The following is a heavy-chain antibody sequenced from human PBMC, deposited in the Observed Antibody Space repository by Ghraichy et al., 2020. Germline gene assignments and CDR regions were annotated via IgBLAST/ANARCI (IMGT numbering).Heavy chain of an antibody. D-gene: IGHD6-13*01. CDR3: ARDRYASSWYYFDY. CDR1: GFTFSSYG. J-gene: IGHJ4*02. Sequence: LSLTCAASGFTFSSYGMHWVRQAPGKGLEWVAVISYDGRNKYYADSVKGRFIISRDNSNNRLYLQLNSLRTEDTALYYCARDRYASSWYYFDYWGQGSLVTVSS. CDR2: ISYDGRNK. V-gene: IGHV3-30*13.